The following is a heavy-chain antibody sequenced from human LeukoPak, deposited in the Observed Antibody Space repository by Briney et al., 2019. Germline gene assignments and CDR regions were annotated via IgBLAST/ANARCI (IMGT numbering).Heavy chain of an antibody. J-gene: IGHJ4*02. CDR1: GFTFSSYA. V-gene: IGHV3-66*01. D-gene: IGHD4-17*01. Sequence: GGSLRLSCAASGFTFSSYAMSWVRQAPGKGLEWVSVIYSGGSTYYADSVKGRFTISRDNSKNTLYLQMNSLRAEDTAVYYCARERDDYGDYGNYFDYWGQGTLVTVSS. CDR3: ARERDDYGDYGNYFDY. CDR2: IYSGGST.